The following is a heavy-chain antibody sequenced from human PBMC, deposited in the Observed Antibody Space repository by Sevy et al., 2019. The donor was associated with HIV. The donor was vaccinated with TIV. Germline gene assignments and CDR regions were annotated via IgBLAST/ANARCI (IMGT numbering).Heavy chain of an antibody. D-gene: IGHD3-9*01. CDR3: ARPADYDILTGYSPLYFDY. CDR2: IWYDGSNK. V-gene: IGHV3-33*01. Sequence: GGSLRLSCAASGFTFSSYGMHWVRQAPGKGLEWVAVIWYDGSNKYYADSVKGRFTISRDNSKNTLYLQMNSLRAEDTAVYYGARPADYDILTGYSPLYFDYWGQGTLGTGSS. J-gene: IGHJ4*02. CDR1: GFTFSSYG.